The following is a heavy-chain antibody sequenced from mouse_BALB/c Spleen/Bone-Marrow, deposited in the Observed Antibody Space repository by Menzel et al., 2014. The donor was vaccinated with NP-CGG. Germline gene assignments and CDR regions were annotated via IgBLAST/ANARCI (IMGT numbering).Heavy chain of an antibody. CDR3: ARGSSYSDY. J-gene: IGHJ2*01. Sequence: EVKLMESGGGLVKPGGSLKLSCAASGFTFSDYYMYWVRQTPEKRLEWVATISDGGSYTYYPDSVKGRFTISRDNAKNNLYLQMSSLKSEDTAMYYCARGSSYSDYWGQGTTLTVSS. V-gene: IGHV5-4*02. CDR2: ISDGGSYT. CDR1: GFTFSDYY. D-gene: IGHD1-1*01.